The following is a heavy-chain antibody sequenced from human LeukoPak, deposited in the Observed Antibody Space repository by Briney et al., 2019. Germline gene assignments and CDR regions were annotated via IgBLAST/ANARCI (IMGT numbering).Heavy chain of an antibody. CDR1: GYTFTSYG. V-gene: IGHV7-4-1*02. D-gene: IGHD4-17*01. CDR2: INTNTGNP. J-gene: IGHJ1*01. Sequence: ASVKVSYKASGYTFTSYGMNWVRRAPGQGLEWMGWINTNTGNPTYAQGFTGRFVFSLDTSVSTAYLQISSLKAEDTAVYYCARSVTPQYFQHWGQGTLVTVSS. CDR3: ARSVTPQYFQH.